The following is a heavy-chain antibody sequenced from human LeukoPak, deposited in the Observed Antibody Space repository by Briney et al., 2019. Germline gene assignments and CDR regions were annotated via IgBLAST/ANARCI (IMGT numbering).Heavy chain of an antibody. CDR3: AKTHYGDYVYYYGMDV. CDR1: GFTFSSYA. D-gene: IGHD4-17*01. CDR2: ISSNGGST. J-gene: IGHJ6*02. V-gene: IGHV3-64*01. Sequence: GGSLRLSCAASGFTFSSYAMHWVRQAPGKGLEYVSAISSNGGSTYYANSVKGRFTISRDNSKNTLYLQMNSLRAEDTAAYYCAKTHYGDYVYYYGMDVWGQGTTVTVSS.